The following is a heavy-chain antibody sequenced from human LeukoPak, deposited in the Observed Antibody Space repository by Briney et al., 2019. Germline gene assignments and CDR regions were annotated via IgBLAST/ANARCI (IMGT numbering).Heavy chain of an antibody. J-gene: IGHJ4*02. CDR1: GYTFTSYD. CDR2: MNPNSGNT. Sequence: ASVKVSCKASGYTFTSYDINWVRQATGQGLEWMGWMNPNSGNTGYAQKLQDRVTMTTDTSTTTAYMELRNLRSDDTAVYYCARDHSSSSQLFDYWGQGTLVTVSS. V-gene: IGHV1-8*01. D-gene: IGHD6-13*01. CDR3: ARDHSSSSQLFDY.